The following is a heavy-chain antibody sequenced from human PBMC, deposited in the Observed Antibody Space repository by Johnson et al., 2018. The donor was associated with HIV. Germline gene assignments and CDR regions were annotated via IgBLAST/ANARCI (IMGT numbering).Heavy chain of an antibody. V-gene: IGHV3-53*01. CDR3: AHGVVVAATRAFDI. D-gene: IGHD2-15*01. CDR2: IYSGGST. J-gene: IGHJ3*02. Sequence: VQLVESGGGLIQPGGSLRLSCAASGFTVSSNYMSWVRQAPGKGLEWVSVIYSGGSTYYADSVKGRFTIFRDNSKNTLYHQMNSLRAEDTAVYYCAHGVVVAATRAFDIWGQGTMVSLPS. CDR1: GFTVSSNY.